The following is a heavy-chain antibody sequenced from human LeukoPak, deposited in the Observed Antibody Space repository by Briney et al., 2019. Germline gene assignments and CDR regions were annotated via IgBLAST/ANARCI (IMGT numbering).Heavy chain of an antibody. CDR2: INPNTGGS. CDR3: ATLVSGIDY. V-gene: IGHV1-2*06. CDR1: GYTFTGYY. D-gene: IGHD1-26*01. J-gene: IGHJ4*01. Sequence: ASVRVSCKASGYTFTGYYMHWVRQAPGQGLEWLGRINPNTGGSDSAKKLHGRVTITSNTSTSAAYMELSRLNSDDTAVYYCATLVSGIDYWGQGTLVTVSS.